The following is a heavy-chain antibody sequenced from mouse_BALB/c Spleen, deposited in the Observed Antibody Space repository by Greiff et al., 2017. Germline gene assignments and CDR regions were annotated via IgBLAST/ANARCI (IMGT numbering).Heavy chain of an antibody. V-gene: IGHV5-6-5*01. J-gene: IGHJ4*01. CDR2: ISSGGST. CDR1: GFTFSSYA. D-gene: IGHD1-1*01. Sequence: EVQRVESGGGLVKPGGSLKLSCAASGFTFSSYAMSWVRQTPEKRLEWVASISSGGSTYYPDSVKGRFTISRDNARNILYLQMSSLRSEDTAMYYCARGDYGSSYYYAMDYWGQGTSVTVSS. CDR3: ARGDYGSSYYYAMDY.